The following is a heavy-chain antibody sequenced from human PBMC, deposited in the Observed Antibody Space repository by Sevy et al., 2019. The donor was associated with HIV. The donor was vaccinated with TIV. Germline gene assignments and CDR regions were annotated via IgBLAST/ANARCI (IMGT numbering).Heavy chain of an antibody. V-gene: IGHV3-23*01. D-gene: IGHD1-26*01. CDR3: AKAKKGGIVGADGDY. J-gene: IGHJ4*02. CDR1: GFTFSSYA. CDR2: ISGSGGST. Sequence: GGSLRLSCAASGFTFSSYAMSWVRQAPGKGLEWVSAISGSGGSTYYADSGKGRFTISRDNSKNTLYLQMNSLRAEDTAVYYCAKAKKGGIVGADGDYWGQGTLVTVSS.